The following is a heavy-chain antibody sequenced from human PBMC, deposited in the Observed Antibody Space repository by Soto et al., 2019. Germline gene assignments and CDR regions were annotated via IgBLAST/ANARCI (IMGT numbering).Heavy chain of an antibody. CDR3: ARVDIVVVPAAMRNYYYYYMDV. CDR2: IRSKANSYAT. CDR1: GFTFSGSA. D-gene: IGHD2-2*01. J-gene: IGHJ6*03. V-gene: IGHV3-73*01. Sequence: PGGSLRLSCAASGFTFSGSAMHWVRQASGKGLEWVGRIRSKANSYATAYAASVKGRFTISRDDSKNTAYLQMNSLKTEDTAVYYCARVDIVVVPAAMRNYYYYYMDVWGKGTTVTVSS.